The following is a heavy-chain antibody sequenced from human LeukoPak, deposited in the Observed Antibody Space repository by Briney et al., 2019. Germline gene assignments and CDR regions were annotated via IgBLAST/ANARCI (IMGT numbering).Heavy chain of an antibody. D-gene: IGHD6-13*01. CDR3: ARVAGRHYYYGMDV. CDR2: IKQDGSEK. CDR1: GFTFSTQW. V-gene: IGHV3-7*02. J-gene: IGHJ6*02. Sequence: GGSLRLSCAASGFTFSTQWMSWVRQAPGKGLEWVANIKQDGSEKYYVDSVKGRFTISRDNAKNSLYLQMNSLRAEDTAVYYCARVAGRHYYYGMDVWGQGTTVTVSS.